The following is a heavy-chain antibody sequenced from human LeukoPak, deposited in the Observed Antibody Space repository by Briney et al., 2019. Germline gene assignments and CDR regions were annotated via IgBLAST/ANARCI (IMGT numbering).Heavy chain of an antibody. CDR2: ISSSSSYI. J-gene: IGHJ4*02. CDR3: ARVQYSSSSTKDY. V-gene: IGHV3-21*01. Sequence: GGSLRLSCAASGFTFSSYSMNWVRQAPGKGLEWVSSISSSSSYIHYADSVKGRFTISRDNAKNSLYLQMNSLRAEDTAVYYCARVQYSSSSTKDYWGQGTLVTVSS. CDR1: GFTFSSYS. D-gene: IGHD6-6*01.